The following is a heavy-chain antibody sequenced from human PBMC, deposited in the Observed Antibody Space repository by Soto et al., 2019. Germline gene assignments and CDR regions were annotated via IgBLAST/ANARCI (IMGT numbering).Heavy chain of an antibody. CDR3: ARIRGDYYDSSGYPRGAFDI. D-gene: IGHD3-22*01. CDR2: IIPIFGTA. V-gene: IGHV1-69*13. CDR1: GGTFSSYA. Sequence: ASVKVSCKASGGTFSSYAISWVRQAPGQGLEWMGGIIPIFGTANYAQKFQGRVTITADESTSTAYMELSSLRSEDTAVYYCARIRGDYYDSSGYPRGAFDIWGQGTMVTVSS. J-gene: IGHJ3*02.